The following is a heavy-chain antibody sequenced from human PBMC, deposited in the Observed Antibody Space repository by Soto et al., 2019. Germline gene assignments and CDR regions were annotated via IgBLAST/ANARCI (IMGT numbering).Heavy chain of an antibody. Sequence: QVQLVQSGAEVKKPGSSVKVSCKASGGTFNRYAISWLRQAPGQGPEWMGGITPMFGIGNYAQKFQGRVTLTAEEHTTTVHMELRRLTCEDTAVYYCAQSLGSAVAGPGRFDLWGRGTRVIVSS. CDR3: AQSLGSAVAGPGRFDL. V-gene: IGHV1-69*12. J-gene: IGHJ2*01. CDR2: ITPMFGIG. D-gene: IGHD6-19*01. CDR1: GGTFNRYA.